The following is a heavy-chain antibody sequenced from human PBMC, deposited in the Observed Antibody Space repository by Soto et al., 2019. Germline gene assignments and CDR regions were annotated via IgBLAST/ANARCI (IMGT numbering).Heavy chain of an antibody. V-gene: IGHV1-18*01. CDR2: ISAYNGNT. CDR1: GYTFTSYG. J-gene: IGHJ6*02. D-gene: IGHD3-10*01. CDR3: ARAEGKYYGSGSYLYYYYGMDV. Sequence: ASVKVSCKASGYTFTSYGIRWVRQAPGQGLEWMGWISAYNGNTNYAQKLQGRVTMTTDTSTSTAYVELRSLRSDDTAVYYGARAEGKYYGSGSYLYYYYGMDVWGQGTTVTVSS.